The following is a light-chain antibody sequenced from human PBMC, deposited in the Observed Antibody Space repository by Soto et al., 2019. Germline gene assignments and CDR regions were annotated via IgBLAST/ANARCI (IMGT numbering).Light chain of an antibody. CDR1: QGISTY. Sequence: DIQMTQSPSSLSASVGGRVTITCRASQGISTYLNWYQQKPGKAPKLLVYAASSLQSGVPSRFSGSGSETDFTLTISSLQPEDFATYSCQQSYSTTWTFGQGTKVDIK. CDR2: AAS. J-gene: IGKJ1*01. V-gene: IGKV1-39*01. CDR3: QQSYSTTWT.